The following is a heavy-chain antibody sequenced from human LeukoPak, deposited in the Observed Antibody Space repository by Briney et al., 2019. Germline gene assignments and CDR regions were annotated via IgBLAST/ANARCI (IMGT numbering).Heavy chain of an antibody. CDR3: ARDLLNDAFDI. CDR2: ISTYNGHT. Sequence: ASVKVSCKASGCTFTNFGISWVRQAPGQGLEWMGWISTYNGHTNYAQKLQGRVTMTTDTSTSTAYMEVRSLRSDDTAVYYCARDLLNDAFDIWGLGTMVTVSS. CDR1: GCTFTNFG. V-gene: IGHV1-18*01. J-gene: IGHJ3*02.